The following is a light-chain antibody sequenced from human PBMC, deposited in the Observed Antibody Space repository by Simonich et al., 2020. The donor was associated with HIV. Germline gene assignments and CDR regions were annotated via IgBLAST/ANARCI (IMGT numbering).Light chain of an antibody. CDR2: WAA. V-gene: IGKV4-1*01. CDR1: QSVLYSSNNKDY. Sequence: DIVMTQSPDSLAVSLGERATINCKSSQSVLYSSNNKDYLAWYKQKPGQPPNLLIYWAATRESGVPDRFSGSGSETDFTLTISSLEAEDVAVYYCQQYYITPHKFGQGTKVEIK. J-gene: IGKJ1*01. CDR3: QQYYITPHK.